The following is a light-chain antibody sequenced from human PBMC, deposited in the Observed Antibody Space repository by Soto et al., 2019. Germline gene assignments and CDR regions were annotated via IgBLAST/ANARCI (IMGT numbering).Light chain of an antibody. CDR1: SSDVGGYNY. CDR3: SSFAGNNNLV. CDR2: EVS. Sequence: QSVLTLLPSASGSPGQSVTISCTGTSSDVGGYNYVSWYQQHPGKAPKLMISEVSKRPSGVPDRFSGSKSGNTASLTVSGLQAEDDADYYCSSFAGNNNLVFGAGTKLTVL. V-gene: IGLV2-8*01. J-gene: IGLJ2*01.